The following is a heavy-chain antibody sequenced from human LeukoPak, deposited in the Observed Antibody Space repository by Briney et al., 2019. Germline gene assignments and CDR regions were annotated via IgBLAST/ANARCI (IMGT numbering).Heavy chain of an antibody. D-gene: IGHD3-16*01. CDR1: GFTFSSYA. CDR2: VSSNGAKT. CDR3: AKDSPVLRVGHYFDY. V-gene: IGHV3-23*01. J-gene: IGHJ4*02. Sequence: GGSLRLSCAASGFTFSSYAITWVRQAPGKGLEWVSAVSSNGAKTYYADSAKGRFTISRDNYKNMVFLQMNSLRAEDTAVYYCAKDSPVLRVGHYFDYWGQGTLVTVSS.